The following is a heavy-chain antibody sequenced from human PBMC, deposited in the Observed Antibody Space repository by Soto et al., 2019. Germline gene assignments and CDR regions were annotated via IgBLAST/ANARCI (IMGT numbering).Heavy chain of an antibody. V-gene: IGHV3-7*03. D-gene: IGHD3-22*01. CDR2: IKQDGSEK. CDR1: GFTFSSYW. CDR3: ARDSGYSSAVTYYYDSRDPTNLSD. Sequence: PGGSLRLSCAASGFTFSSYWMSWVRQAPGKGLEWVANIKQDGSEKYYVDSVKGRFTISRDNAKNSLYLQMNSLRAEDTAVYYCARDSGYSSAVTYYYDSRDPTNLSDWGQGTLVTVSS. J-gene: IGHJ4*02.